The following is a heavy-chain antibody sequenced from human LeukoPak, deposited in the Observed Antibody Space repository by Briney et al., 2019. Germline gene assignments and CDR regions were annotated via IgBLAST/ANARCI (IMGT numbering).Heavy chain of an antibody. V-gene: IGHV3-48*03. CDR2: ISSSGSTI. Sequence: PGGSLRLSCAASGFTFSSYEMNWVRQAPGKGLEWVSYISSSGSTIYYADSVKGRFTISRDNSKNTLYLQMNSLRAEDTAVYYCAKDLHPDGTTYYFDYWGQGTLVTVSS. CDR3: AKDLHPDGTTYYFDY. D-gene: IGHD1-1*01. CDR1: GFTFSSYE. J-gene: IGHJ4*02.